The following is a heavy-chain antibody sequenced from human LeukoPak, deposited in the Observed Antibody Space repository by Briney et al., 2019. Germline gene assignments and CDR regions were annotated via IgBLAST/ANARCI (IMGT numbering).Heavy chain of an antibody. CDR3: ARVGSIGARQFDY. CDR1: GGSISSGDYY. Sequence: SETLSLTCTVSGGSISSGDYYWSWIRQPPGKGLEWIGYIYYSGSTYYNPSLKSRVTISVDTSKNQFSLKLSSVTAADTAVYYCARVGSIGARQFDYWGQGTLVTVSS. J-gene: IGHJ4*02. D-gene: IGHD6-6*01. V-gene: IGHV4-30-4*08. CDR2: IYYSGST.